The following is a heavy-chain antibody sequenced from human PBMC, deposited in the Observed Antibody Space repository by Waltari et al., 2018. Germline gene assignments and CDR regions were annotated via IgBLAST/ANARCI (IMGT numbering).Heavy chain of an antibody. CDR2: IYYSGST. CDR1: GGSVSSGSYY. V-gene: IGHV4-61*01. Sequence: QVQLQESGPGLVKPSETLSLTCTVPGGSVSSGSYYWHWIRQPPGKGLEWIGYIYYSGSTNYNPSLKSRVTISVDTSMNQFSLKLSSVTSADTAVYYCARCFPQGFWSGYLFDPWGQGTLVTVSS. J-gene: IGHJ5*02. D-gene: IGHD3-3*01. CDR3: ARCFPQGFWSGYLFDP.